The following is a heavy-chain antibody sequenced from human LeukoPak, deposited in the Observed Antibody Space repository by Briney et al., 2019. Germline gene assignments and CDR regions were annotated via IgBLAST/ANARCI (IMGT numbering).Heavy chain of an antibody. CDR2: ISSSSSYI. J-gene: IGHJ4*02. D-gene: IGHD3-3*01. V-gene: IGHV3-21*01. CDR3: AREEYYDFWSGYSVYFDY. Sequence: GGSLRLSCAASGFTFSSYSMNWVRQAPGKGLEWVSSISSSSSYIYYADSVKGRFTISRDNAKNSLYLQMNSLRAEDTAVYYCAREEYYDFWSGYSVYFDYWGQGTLVTVSS. CDR1: GFTFSSYS.